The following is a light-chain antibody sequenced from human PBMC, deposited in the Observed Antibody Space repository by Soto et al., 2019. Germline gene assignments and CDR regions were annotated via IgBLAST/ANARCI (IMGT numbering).Light chain of an antibody. CDR1: SSNIGSNF. J-gene: IGLJ1*01. Sequence: QSVLTQPPSASGTPGQRVTISCSGSSSNIGSNFVYWYQQRPGTAPRLLIYNNDQRPSGVPDRFSGSKSGTSASLAISGLRSEDEADYYCAAWDDSLSVRYVFGTGTKLTVL. CDR2: NND. V-gene: IGLV1-47*02. CDR3: AAWDDSLSVRYV.